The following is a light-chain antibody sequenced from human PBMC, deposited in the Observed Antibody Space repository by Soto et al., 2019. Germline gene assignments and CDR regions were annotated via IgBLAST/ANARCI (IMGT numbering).Light chain of an antibody. J-gene: IGLJ2*01. CDR2: DVS. CDR1: SSAVGAYNY. Sequence: QSVLTQPASVSGSPGQSITISCTGTSSAVGAYNYVSWYQQHPGKAPKLMIYDVSNRPSGVSNRFSGSKSGNTASLTISGLQAEDEADYYCSSYTSSSTLVFGGGTKLTVL. CDR3: SSYTSSSTLV. V-gene: IGLV2-14*01.